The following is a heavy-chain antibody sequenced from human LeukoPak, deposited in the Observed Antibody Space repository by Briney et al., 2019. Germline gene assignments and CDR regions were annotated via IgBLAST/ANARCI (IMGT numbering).Heavy chain of an antibody. CDR2: INSDGSST. Sequence: GGSLRLSCAASGFTFSSYWMHWVRQAPGKGLVWVSRINSDGSSTGYADSVKGRFTISRDNAKNTLYLQMNSLRAEDTAVYYCAKAGAVVVVVAKFFDYWGQGTLVTVSS. V-gene: IGHV3-74*01. CDR3: AKAGAVVVVVAKFFDY. CDR1: GFTFSSYW. J-gene: IGHJ4*02. D-gene: IGHD2-15*01.